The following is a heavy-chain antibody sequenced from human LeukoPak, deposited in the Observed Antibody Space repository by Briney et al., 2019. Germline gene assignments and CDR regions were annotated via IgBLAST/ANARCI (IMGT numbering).Heavy chain of an antibody. Sequence: GGSLRLSCAASGFTFSSYGMHWVRQAPGKGLEWVAVISYDGSNKYYADSVKGRFTISRDNSKNTLYLQMNSLRAEDTAVYYCAQLGDSQGGYFDYWGQGALVTVSS. V-gene: IGHV3-30*03. CDR2: ISYDGSNK. D-gene: IGHD3-10*01. J-gene: IGHJ4*02. CDR1: GFTFSSYG. CDR3: AQLGDSQGGYFDY.